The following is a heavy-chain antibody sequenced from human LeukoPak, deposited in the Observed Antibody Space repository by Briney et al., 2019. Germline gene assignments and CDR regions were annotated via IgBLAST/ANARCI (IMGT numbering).Heavy chain of an antibody. V-gene: IGHV4-39*01. Sequence: SETLSLTCTVSGGSLRSNSYYWGWIRPPPGKGLEWIGCIYYSGSTYQHPSLKSRHTISVHTYKHQFSQKQRSVTAADTAVYYCARRLKTAVAEYYFDYWGQGTLVTVSS. CDR3: ARRLKTAVAEYYFDY. J-gene: IGHJ4*02. CDR1: GGSLRSNSYY. CDR2: IYYSGST. D-gene: IGHD6-19*01.